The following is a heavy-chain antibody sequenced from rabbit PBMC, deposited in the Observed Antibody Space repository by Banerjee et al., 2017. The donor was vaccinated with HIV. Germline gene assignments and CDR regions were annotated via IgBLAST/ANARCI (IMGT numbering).Heavy chain of an antibody. D-gene: IGHD8-1*01. CDR3: ARRAHYPGGGYFNL. J-gene: IGHJ4*01. CDR1: GFTLSSYYA. CDR2: INIGNGRT. Sequence: QEQLEESGGDLVKPEGSLTLTCTASGFTLSSYYAMCWVRQAPGKGLEWIGCINIGNGRTDYASWVNGRFTISRNTNQNTVTLQMNILTAADTATYFCARRAHYPGGGYFNLWGPGTLFTV. V-gene: IGHV1S47*01.